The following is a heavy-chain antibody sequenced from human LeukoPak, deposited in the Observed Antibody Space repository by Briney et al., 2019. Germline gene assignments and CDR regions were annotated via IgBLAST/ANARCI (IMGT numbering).Heavy chain of an antibody. Sequence: PGGSLRLSCAASGFTFNNYGMHWVRQAPGKGLEWVAFIRYDGSDKFYADSVKGRFTISRDNSKNTPYLQMSSLRADDTAVYYCAARPYCTTATCPKTNWFDPWGQGTLVTVSS. D-gene: IGHD2-8*01. CDR3: AARPYCTTATCPKTNWFDP. CDR1: GFTFNNYG. J-gene: IGHJ5*02. V-gene: IGHV3-30*02. CDR2: IRYDGSDK.